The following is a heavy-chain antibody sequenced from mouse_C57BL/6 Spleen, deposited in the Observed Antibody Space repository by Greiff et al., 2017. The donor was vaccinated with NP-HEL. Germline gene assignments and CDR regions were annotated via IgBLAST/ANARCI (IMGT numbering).Heavy chain of an antibody. V-gene: IGHV1-64*01. CDR2: IHPNSGST. Sequence: VQLQQPGAELVKPGASVKLSCKASGYTFTSYWMHWVKQRPGQGLEWVGMIHPNSGSTNYNEKFKSKATLTVDKSSSTAYMQLSSLTSEDSAVYYCVRTGTLFAYWGQGTLVTVSA. CDR3: VRTGTLFAY. D-gene: IGHD4-1*01. CDR1: GYTFTSYW. J-gene: IGHJ3*01.